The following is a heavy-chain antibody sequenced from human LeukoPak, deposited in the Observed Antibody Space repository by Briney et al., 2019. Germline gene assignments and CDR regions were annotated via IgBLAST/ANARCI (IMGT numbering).Heavy chain of an antibody. V-gene: IGHV4-31*03. Sequence: SQTLSLTCTVSGGSISSGGYYWSWIRQHPGKGLEWIGYIYYSGSTYYNPSLKSRVTISVDTSKNQFSLKLSSVTAADTAVYYCARALSNRPYYDFWSGYRYFDYWGQGTLVTVSS. J-gene: IGHJ4*02. CDR2: IYYSGST. CDR1: GGSISSGGYY. D-gene: IGHD3-3*01. CDR3: ARALSNRPYYDFWSGYRYFDY.